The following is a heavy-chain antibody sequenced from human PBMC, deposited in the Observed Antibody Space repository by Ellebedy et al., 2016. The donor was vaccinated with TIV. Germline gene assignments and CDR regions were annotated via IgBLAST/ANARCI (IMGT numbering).Heavy chain of an antibody. Sequence: ASVKVSCKASGYTCTNNAIHWVRQAPGQRLEWMGWINIGNGSTKYSQQFQGRVTITRDTSATTAYMELSSLTSEDTAVYYCTRRVARYFDVWGRGTLVTVSS. V-gene: IGHV1-3*04. CDR3: TRRVARYFDV. CDR1: GYTCTNNA. J-gene: IGHJ2*01. D-gene: IGHD2-15*01. CDR2: INIGNGST.